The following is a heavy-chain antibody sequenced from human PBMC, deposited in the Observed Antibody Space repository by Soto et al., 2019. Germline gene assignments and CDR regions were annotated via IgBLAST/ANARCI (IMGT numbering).Heavy chain of an antibody. V-gene: IGHV3-23*01. CDR1: GFTFSSHV. CDR2: ISSSGATT. Sequence: VQLLESGGGLIQPGGSLRLSCAASGFTFSSHVMSWVRQAPGKGLEWVSAISSSGATTYYADSVKGRFTISRDKSRNTVLLQMDSLRAEDTAVYYCAKDRRGWMGDVGATIDHWGQGTLVTVSS. CDR3: AKDRRGWMGDVGATIDH. D-gene: IGHD1-26*01. J-gene: IGHJ1*01.